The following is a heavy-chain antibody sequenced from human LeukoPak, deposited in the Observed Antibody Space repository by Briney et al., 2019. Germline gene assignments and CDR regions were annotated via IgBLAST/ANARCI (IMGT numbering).Heavy chain of an antibody. CDR1: GFTFSNAW. D-gene: IGHD3-3*01. CDR3: TTDAPYYDFWSGYPIDY. CDR2: IKSKTDGGTT. V-gene: IGHV3-15*01. J-gene: IGHJ4*02. Sequence: GGSLRLSCAASGFTFSNAWMSWVRQAPGKGLEWVGRIKSKTDGGTTDYAAPVKGRFTISRDDSKNTLYLQMNSLKTEDTAVYYCTTDAPYYDFWSGYPIDYWGQGTLVTVSS.